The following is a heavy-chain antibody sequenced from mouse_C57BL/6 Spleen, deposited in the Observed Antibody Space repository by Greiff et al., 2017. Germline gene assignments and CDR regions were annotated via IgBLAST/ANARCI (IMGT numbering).Heavy chain of an antibody. V-gene: IGHV1-64*01. CDR2: IHPNSGST. CDR3: ALSEYGNYEGGYYYAMDY. CDR1: GYTFTSYW. Sequence: QVQLQQPGAELVKPGASVKLSCKASGYTFTSYWMHWVKQRPGQGLEWIGMIHPNSGSTNYNEKFKSKATLTVDKSSSTAYMQLSSLTSEDSAVYYCALSEYGNYEGGYYYAMDYWGQGTSVTVSS. D-gene: IGHD2-1*01. J-gene: IGHJ4*01.